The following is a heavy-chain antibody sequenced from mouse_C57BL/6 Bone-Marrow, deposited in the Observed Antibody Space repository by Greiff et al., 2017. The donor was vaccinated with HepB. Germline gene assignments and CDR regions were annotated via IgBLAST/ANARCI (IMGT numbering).Heavy chain of an antibody. CDR3: ARQGITTVVAPAY. CDR1: GFTLSSYG. D-gene: IGHD1-1*01. Sequence: VQLKESGGDLVKPGGSLKLSCAASGFTLSSYGMSWVRQTPDKRLEWVATISSGGSYTYYPDSVKGRFTISRDNAKNTLYLQMSSLKSEDTAMYYCARQGITTVVAPAYWGQGTTLTVSS. J-gene: IGHJ2*01. V-gene: IGHV5-6*01. CDR2: ISSGGSYT.